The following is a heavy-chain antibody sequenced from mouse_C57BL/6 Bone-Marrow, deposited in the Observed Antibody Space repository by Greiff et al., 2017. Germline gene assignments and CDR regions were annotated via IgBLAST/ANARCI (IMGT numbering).Heavy chain of an antibody. V-gene: IGHV5-6*01. D-gene: IGHD2-2*01. CDR1: GFTFSSYG. CDR3: ARRGYGCVPWFAY. Sequence: EVHLVESGGDLVKPGGSLKLSCAASGFTFSSYGMSWVRQTPDKRLEWVATICSGGSYTYYPDSVKGRFTFARDNDKNTLYLQMSSLKSEDTAMYDCARRGYGCVPWFAYWGQGTLVTVSA. J-gene: IGHJ3*01. CDR2: ICSGGSYT.